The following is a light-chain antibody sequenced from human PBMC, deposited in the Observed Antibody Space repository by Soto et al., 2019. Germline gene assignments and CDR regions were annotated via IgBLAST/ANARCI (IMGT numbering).Light chain of an antibody. Sequence: VLTQSPATLSFSPGERATLCCRAGQGVSTSFLAWYQHKPAQAPRLLIYAASSRATGIPDRFTGGGSGTTFHLTISRLETEDFPVYSCQQPNQWPIPFAQGTRLEIK. CDR3: QQPNQWPIP. CDR1: QGVSTSF. V-gene: IGKV3D-20*02. CDR2: AAS. J-gene: IGKJ5*01.